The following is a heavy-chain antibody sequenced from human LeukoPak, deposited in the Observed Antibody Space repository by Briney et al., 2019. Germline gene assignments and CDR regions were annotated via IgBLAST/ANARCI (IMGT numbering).Heavy chain of an antibody. CDR1: GGSISSRSYY. V-gene: IGHV4-39*01. D-gene: IGHD4-17*01. Sequence: SETLSLTCTVSGGSISSRSYYWGWIRQPPGRGLEWIGSIYYSGSTYYNPSLKSRVTISVDTSKNQFSLKLSSVTAADTAVYYCARSDPTVTTLNYWGQGTLVTVSS. CDR2: IYYSGST. CDR3: ARSDPTVTTLNY. J-gene: IGHJ4*02.